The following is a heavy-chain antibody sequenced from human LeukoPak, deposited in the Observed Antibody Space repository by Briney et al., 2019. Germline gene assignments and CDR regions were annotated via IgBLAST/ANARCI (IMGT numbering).Heavy chain of an antibody. Sequence: GGSLRLSCAASGFTFSSYSMNWVRQAPGKGLEWVSYISSSSSTIYYADSVKGRFTISRDNAKNSLYLQMNSLRAEDTAVYYCARSHQGFSYNYWGLGTLVTVSS. CDR1: GFTFSSYS. D-gene: IGHD3-3*01. V-gene: IGHV3-48*01. CDR3: ARSHQGFSYNY. J-gene: IGHJ4*02. CDR2: ISSSSSTI.